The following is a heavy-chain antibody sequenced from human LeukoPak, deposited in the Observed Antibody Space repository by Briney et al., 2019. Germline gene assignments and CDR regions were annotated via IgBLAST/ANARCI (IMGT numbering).Heavy chain of an antibody. D-gene: IGHD1-26*01. CDR3: AKDVGKWESLHSFDY. V-gene: IGHV3-23*01. CDR1: GFTLSTNA. CDR2: ISGSGAST. Sequence: GGSLRLSCLTSGFTLSTNAMSWVRQAPGKGLEWISGISGSGASTYYADSVKGRFTISRDASRNTLYLQMNSLRGDDTAVYYCAKDVGKWESLHSFDYWGQGTLVTVSS. J-gene: IGHJ4*02.